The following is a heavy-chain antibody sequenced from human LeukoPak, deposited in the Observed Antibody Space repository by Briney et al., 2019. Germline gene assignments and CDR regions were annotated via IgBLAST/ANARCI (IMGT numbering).Heavy chain of an antibody. CDR3: AKSPPTIFGNYYYYMDV. CDR2: IRNDGSNK. V-gene: IGHV3-30*02. CDR1: GFTFSSNG. Sequence: PGGSLRLSCAASGFTFSSNGMHWVRQAPGKGLEWVAFIRNDGSNKYYTDSVKGRFTISRDNSKNTLYLQMNSLRAEDTAVYYCAKSPPTIFGNYYYYMDVWGKGTTVTVSS. D-gene: IGHD3-3*01. J-gene: IGHJ6*03.